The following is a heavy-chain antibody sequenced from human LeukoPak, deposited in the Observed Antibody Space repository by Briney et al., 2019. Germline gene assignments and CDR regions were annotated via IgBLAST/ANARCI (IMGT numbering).Heavy chain of an antibody. V-gene: IGHV4-59*01. D-gene: IGHD5-18*01. Sequence: SETLSLTCTVSGGSISSYYWSWIRQPPGKGLEWIGYIYYSGSTNYNPSLKSRVTISVDTSKNQFSLKLSSVTAADTAVYYCARVGWIQDWCFDLWGRGTLVTVSS. CDR2: IYYSGST. J-gene: IGHJ2*01. CDR1: GGSISSYY. CDR3: ARVGWIQDWCFDL.